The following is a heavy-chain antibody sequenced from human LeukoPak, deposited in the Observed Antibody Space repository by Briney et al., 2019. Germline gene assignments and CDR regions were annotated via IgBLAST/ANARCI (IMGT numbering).Heavy chain of an antibody. D-gene: IGHD3-10*01. V-gene: IGHV3-15*07. CDR3: ITDLGSGRRNDAFDI. Sequence: GGSLRLSCAASGFTFSNAWMNWVRQALGKGLEWVGRIKSRTDGGTTDHAAPVRGRFTISRDDSKNTLYLQMNALKTDDTAIYYCITDLGSGRRNDAFDIWGQGTLVTVSS. CDR2: IKSRTDGGTT. J-gene: IGHJ3*02. CDR1: GFTFSNAW.